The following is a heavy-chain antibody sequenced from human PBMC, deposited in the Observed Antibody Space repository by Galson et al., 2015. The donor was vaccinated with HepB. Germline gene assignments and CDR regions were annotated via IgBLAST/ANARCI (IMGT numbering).Heavy chain of an antibody. D-gene: IGHD2-8*02. Sequence: SVKVSCKASGYTFTSYAMHWVRQAPGQRLEWMGWINAGNGNTKYSQKFQGRVTITRDTSASTAYMELSSLRSEDTAVYYCARIRRGTGRAFDPWGQGTLVTVSS. J-gene: IGHJ5*02. V-gene: IGHV1-3*01. CDR1: GYTFTSYA. CDR3: ARIRRGTGRAFDP. CDR2: INAGNGNT.